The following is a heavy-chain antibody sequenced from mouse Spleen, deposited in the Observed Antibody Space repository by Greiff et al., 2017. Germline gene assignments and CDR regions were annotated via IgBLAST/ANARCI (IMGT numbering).Heavy chain of an antibody. CDR1: GFTFSDYG. CDR3: AVRDYGSYYAMDY. J-gene: IGHJ4*01. D-gene: IGHD2-4*01. V-gene: IGHV5-17*01. CDR2: ISSGSSNI. Sequence: VQLKESGGGLVKPGGSLKLSCAASGFTFSDYGMHWVRQAPEKGLEWVAYISSGSSNIYYADTVKGRFTISRDNAKNTLYLQMTSLRSEDTSMYYCAVRDYGSYYAMDYWGQGTSVTVSS.